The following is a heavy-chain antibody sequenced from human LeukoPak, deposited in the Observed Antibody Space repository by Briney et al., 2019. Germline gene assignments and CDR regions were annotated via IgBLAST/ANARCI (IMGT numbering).Heavy chain of an antibody. J-gene: IGHJ4*02. CDR1: GGSISSSSYH. CDR3: ARGHSNYVGSFDY. Sequence: SSETLSLTCTVSGGSISSSSYHWGWIRQPPGKGLEWIGSIYYSGSTYYNPSLKSRVTISVDTSKNQFSLKLSSVTAADTAVYYCARGHSNYVGSFDYWGQGTLVTVSS. CDR2: IYYSGST. V-gene: IGHV4-39*01. D-gene: IGHD4-11*01.